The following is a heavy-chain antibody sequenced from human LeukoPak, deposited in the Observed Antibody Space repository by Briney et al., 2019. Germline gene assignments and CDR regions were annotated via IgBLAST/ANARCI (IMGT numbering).Heavy chain of an antibody. CDR3: ARVTLSSGWPDAFDI. CDR1: GYTFTSYG. J-gene: IGHJ3*02. Sequence: ASVKVSCKASGYTFTSYGISWVRQAPGQGLEWMRWISAYNGNTNYAQKLQGRVTMTTDTSTSTAYMELRSLRSDDTAVYYRARVTLSSGWPDAFDIWGQGTMVTVSS. CDR2: ISAYNGNT. D-gene: IGHD6-19*01. V-gene: IGHV1-18*01.